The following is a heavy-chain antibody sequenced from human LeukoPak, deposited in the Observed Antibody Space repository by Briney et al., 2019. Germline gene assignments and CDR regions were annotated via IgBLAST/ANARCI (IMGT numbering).Heavy chain of an antibody. Sequence: GGSLRLSCAASGFTVSSNYMSWVRQAPGKGLEWVSVIYSGGSIYYADSVKGRFTISRDNSKNTLYLQMNSLRAEDTAVYYCARGLYSSSWFDYWGQGTLVTVSS. V-gene: IGHV3-53*01. CDR2: IYSGGSI. D-gene: IGHD6-13*01. CDR3: ARGLYSSSWFDY. CDR1: GFTVSSNY. J-gene: IGHJ4*02.